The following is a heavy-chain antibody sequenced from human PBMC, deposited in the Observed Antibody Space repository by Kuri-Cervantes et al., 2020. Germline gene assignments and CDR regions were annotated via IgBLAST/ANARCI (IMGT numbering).Heavy chain of an antibody. D-gene: IGHD3-3*01. Sequence: GESLKISCAASGFTFSSYAMHWVRQAPGKGLEWVANIKQDGSEKYYVDSVKGRFTISRDNAKNSLYLQMNSLRAEDTAVYYCARDARSNYDFWSGYDGMDVWGQGTTVTVSS. CDR3: ARDARSNYDFWSGYDGMDV. CDR1: GFTFSSYA. V-gene: IGHV3-7*01. J-gene: IGHJ6*02. CDR2: IKQDGSEK.